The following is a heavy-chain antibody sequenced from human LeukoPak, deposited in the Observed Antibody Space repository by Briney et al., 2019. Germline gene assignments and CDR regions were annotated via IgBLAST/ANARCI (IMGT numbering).Heavy chain of an antibody. V-gene: IGHV4-59*01. Sequence: SETLSLTCTVSGGSFSSYYWSWIRQPPGKGLEWFGDIYYSGSTNYNPSLKSRVTISVDTSKNQFSLKLSSVTAADTAVYYCARGHYNWNSFRWFDPWGQGTLVTVSS. CDR1: GGSFSSYY. CDR2: IYYSGST. CDR3: ARGHYNWNSFRWFDP. J-gene: IGHJ5*02. D-gene: IGHD1-7*01.